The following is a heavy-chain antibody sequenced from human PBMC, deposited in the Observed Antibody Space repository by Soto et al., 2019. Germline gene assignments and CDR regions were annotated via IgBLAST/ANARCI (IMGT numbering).Heavy chain of an antibody. Sequence: ASVKVSCKASGYTFTSYLMHWVRQAPGQRLEWMGWINAGNGNTEYSQKFQGRVTITRDTSASTAYMELSSLRSEDTAVYYCARRGLSSSSSFGYYYYGMDVWGQGTTVTVSS. CDR2: INAGNGNT. D-gene: IGHD6-6*01. CDR3: ARRGLSSSSSFGYYYYGMDV. V-gene: IGHV1-3*01. J-gene: IGHJ6*02. CDR1: GYTFTSYL.